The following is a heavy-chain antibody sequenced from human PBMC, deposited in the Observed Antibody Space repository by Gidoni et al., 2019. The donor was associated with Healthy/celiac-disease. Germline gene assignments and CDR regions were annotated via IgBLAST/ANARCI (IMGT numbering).Heavy chain of an antibody. CDR2: ISSSGSTI. CDR3: ARGGDIVVVVAASPENYFDY. V-gene: IGHV3-48*03. J-gene: IGHJ4*02. CDR1: GFPFSSYE. D-gene: IGHD2-15*01. Sequence: EVQLVESGGGLVQPGGSLRLSCAASGFPFSSYELNRVRQAQGKGLEWVSYISSSGSTIYYADSVKGRFTISRDNAKNSLYLQMNSLRAEDTAVYYCARGGDIVVVVAASPENYFDYWGQGTLVTVSS.